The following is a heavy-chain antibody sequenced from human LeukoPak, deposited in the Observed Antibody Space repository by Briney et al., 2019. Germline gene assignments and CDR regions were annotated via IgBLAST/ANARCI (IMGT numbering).Heavy chain of an antibody. J-gene: IGHJ6*03. CDR2: ISWNSATI. CDR3: ARGGSAGSYYYYYMDV. D-gene: IGHD3-10*01. V-gene: IGHV3-9*01. CDR1: GFTFDDYA. Sequence: GRSLRLSCAASGFTFDDYAMHWVRHTPGKGLEWVSHISWNSATIEYADSVKGRFTISRDNAKNSLYLQMNSLRAEDTAVYYCARGGSAGSYYYYYMDVWGKGTTVTVSS.